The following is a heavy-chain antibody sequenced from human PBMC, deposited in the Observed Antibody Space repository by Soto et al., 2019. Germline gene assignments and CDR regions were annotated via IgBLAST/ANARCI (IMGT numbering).Heavy chain of an antibody. Sequence: PSETLSLTCAVYGGSFSGFYWSWIRQPPGKGQEWIGEINHSGRTKYNAPLKSRVTISVDTSKKQFSLKLSSVTAADTAVYYCARGMGEESTFYKYYGMDVWGQGTTVTVSS. CDR2: INHSGRT. CDR1: GGSFSGFY. D-gene: IGHD3-16*01. V-gene: IGHV4-34*01. CDR3: ARGMGEESTFYKYYGMDV. J-gene: IGHJ6*02.